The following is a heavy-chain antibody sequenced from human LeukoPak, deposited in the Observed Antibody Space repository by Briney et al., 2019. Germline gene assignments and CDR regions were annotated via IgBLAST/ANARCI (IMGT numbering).Heavy chain of an antibody. CDR2: INHSGST. D-gene: IGHD5-18*01. J-gene: IGHJ4*02. CDR3: ATFYRGYSYGYKGNDY. Sequence: PGGSLRLSXAASGFTFSSYAMSWVRQAPGKGLEWIGEINHSGSTNYNPSLKSRVTISEDTSKNQFSLKLSSVTAADTAVYYCATFYRGYSYGYKGNDYWGQGTLVTVSS. V-gene: IGHV4-34*08. CDR1: GFTFSSYA.